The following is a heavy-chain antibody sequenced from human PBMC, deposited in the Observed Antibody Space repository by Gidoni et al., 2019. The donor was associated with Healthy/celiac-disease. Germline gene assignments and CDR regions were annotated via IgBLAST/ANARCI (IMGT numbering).Heavy chain of an antibody. CDR3: AKFPGYSRFNYFDY. V-gene: IGHV3-23*01. CDR2: ISGSGGRT. J-gene: IGHJ4*02. CDR1: GCTCSSYA. Sequence: EVQLLESGGGVVKPGGSLRLSCAASGCTCSSYAMSWVRQAPGKGLEWVSAISGSGGRTYDADSVQGRFTIYRDNSKNTLYLQMNSLRAEDTAVYYCAKFPGYSRFNYFDYWGQGTLVTVSS. D-gene: IGHD6-13*01.